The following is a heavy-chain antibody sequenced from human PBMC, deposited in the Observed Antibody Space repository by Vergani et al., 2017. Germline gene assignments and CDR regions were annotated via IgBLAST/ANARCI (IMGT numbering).Heavy chain of an antibody. V-gene: IGHV3-21*01. CDR3: ARDVGNYYGSGTYWGDYYGMDV. CDR1: GFTFSTHS. CDR2: ISSSSTYI. J-gene: IGHJ6*02. Sequence: EVQLVESGGGLVKPGGSLRLSCAASGFTFSTHSMNWVRQAPGKGLEWVSSISSSSTYIYYADSVKGRFTISRDNANNSLYLQMNSLKAEDTAVYYGARDVGNYYGSGTYWGDYYGMDVWGQGTSVTVSS. D-gene: IGHD3-10*01.